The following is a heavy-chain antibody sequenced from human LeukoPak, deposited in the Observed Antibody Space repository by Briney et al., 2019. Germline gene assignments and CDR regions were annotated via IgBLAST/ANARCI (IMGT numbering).Heavy chain of an antibody. CDR1: GYTFTSYG. CDR2: ISAYNGNT. CDR3: ARDQDIVVVPAAMGDY. J-gene: IGHJ4*02. V-gene: IGHV1-18*01. D-gene: IGHD2-2*01. Sequence: ASVKVSCKASGYTFTSYGISWVRQAPGQGLEWMGWISAYNGNTNYAQKLQGRVTMTTDTSTSTAYMELRSLRSDDTAVYYCARDQDIVVVPAAMGDYWGQGTLVTVSS.